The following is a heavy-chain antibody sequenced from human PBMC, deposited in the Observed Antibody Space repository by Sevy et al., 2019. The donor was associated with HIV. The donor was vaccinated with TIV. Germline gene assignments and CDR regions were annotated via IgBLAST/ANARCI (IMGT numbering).Heavy chain of an antibody. D-gene: IGHD6-6*01. J-gene: IGHJ4*02. Sequence: SETLSLTCTVSGGSISSYYWSWIRQPPGKGLEWIGYIYYSGSTNYNPSLKSRVTISVDTSKNQFSLKLSSVTAADTAVYYCARGWGSSSIDYWGQGPLVTVSS. CDR3: ARGWGSSSIDY. CDR1: GGSISSYY. V-gene: IGHV4-59*13. CDR2: IYYSGST.